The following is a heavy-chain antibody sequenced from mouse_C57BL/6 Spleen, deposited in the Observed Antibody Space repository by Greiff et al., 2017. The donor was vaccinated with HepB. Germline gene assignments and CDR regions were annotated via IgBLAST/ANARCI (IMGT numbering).Heavy chain of an antibody. V-gene: IGHV1-18*01. J-gene: IGHJ4*01. CDR1: GYTFTDYN. CDR2: INPNNGGT. Sequence: VQLQQSGPELVKPGASVKIPCKASGYTFTDYNMDWVKQSHGKSLEWIGDINPNNGGTIYNQKFKGKATLTVDKSSSTAYMELRSLTSEDTAVYYCARYGYYDYDGHYYAMDYWGQGTSVTVSS. CDR3: ARYGYYDYDGHYYAMDY. D-gene: IGHD2-4*01.